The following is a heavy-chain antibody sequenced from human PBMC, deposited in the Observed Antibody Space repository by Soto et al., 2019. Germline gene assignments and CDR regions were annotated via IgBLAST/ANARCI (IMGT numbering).Heavy chain of an antibody. CDR3: AKWDDYGDRKEAFDI. CDR2: ISWNSGSI. V-gene: IGHV3-9*01. Sequence: EVQLVESGGGLVQPGRSLRLSCAASGFTFDDYAMHWVRQAPGKGLEWVSGISWNSGSIGYADSVKGRFTISRDNAKNSLYLQMNSLRAEDTALYYCAKWDDYGDRKEAFDIWGHGTMVTVSS. CDR1: GFTFDDYA. J-gene: IGHJ3*02. D-gene: IGHD4-17*01.